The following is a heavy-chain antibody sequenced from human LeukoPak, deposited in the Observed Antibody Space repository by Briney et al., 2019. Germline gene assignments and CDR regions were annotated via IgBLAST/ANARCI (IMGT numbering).Heavy chain of an antibody. D-gene: IGHD2-15*01. CDR3: AKVLVLVSANRYYFDY. Sequence: GGSLRLSCEASGLTFSASAMSGVRQAPGKGLEWVSLIGGSGNSTYSADSVKGRFTISRDNSKNTLYLQMNSLRAEDTAVYYCAKVLVLVSANRYYFDYWGQGTLVTVSS. V-gene: IGHV3-23*01. CDR2: IGGSGNST. J-gene: IGHJ4*02. CDR1: GLTFSASA.